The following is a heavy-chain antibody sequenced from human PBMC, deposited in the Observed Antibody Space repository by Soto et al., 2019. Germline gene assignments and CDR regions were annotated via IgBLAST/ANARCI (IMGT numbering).Heavy chain of an antibody. D-gene: IGHD2-2*01. CDR1: GGTFSSYA. V-gene: IGHV1-69*06. J-gene: IGHJ6*02. Sequence: SVKVSCKASGGTFSSYAISWVRQAPGQGLEWMGRIIPMFETANYAQKFQGRVTITADKSTSTAYMELSSLRSEDTAVYYCARGMGNCISTSCYGYYYYGMAVWGQGTTVTVSS. CDR3: ARGMGNCISTSCYGYYYYGMAV. CDR2: IIPMFETA.